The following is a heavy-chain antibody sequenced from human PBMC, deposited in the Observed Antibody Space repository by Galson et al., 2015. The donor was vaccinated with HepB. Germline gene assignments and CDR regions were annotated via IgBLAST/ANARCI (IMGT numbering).Heavy chain of an antibody. CDR2: ISHSGTT. Sequence: ETLSLTCAVYGGSFSRHHWTWIRQPPGRGLEWIGEISHSGTTTYNPSLNSRVTISVDTSKNQFSMKMTYVTAADTAVYYCARGPRRLRCLQWGGAYGMDVWGQGTTVTVSS. J-gene: IGHJ6*02. V-gene: IGHV4-34*01. D-gene: IGHD3-3*01. CDR3: ARGPRRLRCLQWGGAYGMDV. CDR1: GGSFSRHH.